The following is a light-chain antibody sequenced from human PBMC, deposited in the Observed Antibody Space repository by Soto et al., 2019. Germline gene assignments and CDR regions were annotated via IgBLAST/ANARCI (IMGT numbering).Light chain of an antibody. V-gene: IGKV3-15*01. Sequence: EIVMTQSPATISVSPGETATFSCRASQSVGSALAWYQHKPGQAPRLLIVGASIRATGVPGRFSGGGSGTEFTLTISGLQSEDFAVYYCQQYKSWPPLTFGGGTTVEIK. J-gene: IGKJ4*01. CDR2: GAS. CDR1: QSVGSA. CDR3: QQYKSWPPLT.